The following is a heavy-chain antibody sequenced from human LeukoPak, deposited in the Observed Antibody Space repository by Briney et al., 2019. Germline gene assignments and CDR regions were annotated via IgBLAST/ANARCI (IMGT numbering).Heavy chain of an antibody. Sequence: HPGGSLRLSCAASGFTFSSYAMSWVRQAPGKGLEWISAISGSGGSTYYADSVKGRFTISRDNSKNTLYLQMNSLRAEDTAVYYCAKDQMGQQPYYMGVWGKGTTVTVSS. V-gene: IGHV3-23*01. CDR1: GFTFSSYA. D-gene: IGHD6-13*01. J-gene: IGHJ6*03. CDR2: ISGSGGST. CDR3: AKDQMGQQPYYMGV.